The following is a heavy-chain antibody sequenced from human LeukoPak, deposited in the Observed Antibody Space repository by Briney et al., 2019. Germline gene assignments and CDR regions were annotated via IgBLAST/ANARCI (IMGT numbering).Heavy chain of an antibody. CDR1: GFTFSSYW. J-gene: IGHJ4*02. CDR2: INSDGSST. V-gene: IGHV3-74*01. CDR3: ATGGSSTGEGDY. Sequence: GGSLRLSCAASGFTFSSYWMHWVRQAPGKGLVWVSRINSDGSSTSYADSVKGRFTISRDNAKNTLYLQMNSLRAEDTAVYYCATGGSSTGEGDYWGQGTLVTVSS. D-gene: IGHD1-26*01.